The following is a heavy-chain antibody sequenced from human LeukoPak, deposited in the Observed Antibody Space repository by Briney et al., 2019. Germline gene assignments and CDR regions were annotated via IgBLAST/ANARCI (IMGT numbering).Heavy chain of an antibody. D-gene: IGHD6-13*01. CDR3: ARGAAGTFDY. Sequence: SQTLSLTCTVSDDSISSGSYYWSWIRQPAGKGLEWIGRIYISGSTGYNPSLKSRVTISVDTSKKQFHLKLTSVTAADTAVYYCARGAAGTFDYWGQGTLVTVSS. J-gene: IGHJ4*02. CDR2: IYISGST. CDR1: DDSISSGSYY. V-gene: IGHV4-61*02.